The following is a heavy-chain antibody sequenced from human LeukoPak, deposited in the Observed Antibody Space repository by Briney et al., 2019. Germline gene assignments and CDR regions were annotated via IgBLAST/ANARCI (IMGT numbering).Heavy chain of an antibody. CDR2: INHSGST. Sequence: GSLRLSCEASGFTLSIYWMSWIRQPPGKGLEWIGEINHSGSTNYNPSLKSRVTISVDTSKNQFSLKLSSVTAADTAVYYCARGGGSDQQILGWFDPWGQGTLVTVSS. J-gene: IGHJ5*02. CDR1: GFTLSIYW. D-gene: IGHD2-15*01. CDR3: ARGGGSDQQILGWFDP. V-gene: IGHV4-34*01.